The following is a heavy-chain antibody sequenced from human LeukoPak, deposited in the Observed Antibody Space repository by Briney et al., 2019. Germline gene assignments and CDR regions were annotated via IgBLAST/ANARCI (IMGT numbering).Heavy chain of an antibody. CDR2: ISDRGKT. CDR3: AKLPTIFGVADSFDI. J-gene: IGHJ3*02. V-gene: IGHV3-23*01. CDR1: GITFSSYD. Sequence: GSLRLSRVASGITFSSYDMSWVRQAPGKGLEWISAISDRGKTDYADSVKGRFTISRDNSKNTLYLQLSSLRADDTAIYYCAKLPTIFGVADSFDIWGQGTLVTVSS. D-gene: IGHD3-3*01.